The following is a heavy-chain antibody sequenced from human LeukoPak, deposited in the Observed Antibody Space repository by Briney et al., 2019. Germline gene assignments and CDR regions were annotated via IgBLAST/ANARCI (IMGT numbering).Heavy chain of an antibody. Sequence: PSETLSLTCTVSGGTISSYYWSWIRQPPGKGLEWIGYIYYSGSTNYNPSLKSRVTISVDTSKNQFSLKLSSLTAADTAVYYCALGPSRWYFDLWGRGTLVTVSS. CDR1: GGTISSYY. J-gene: IGHJ2*01. CDR2: IYYSGST. CDR3: ALGPSRWYFDL. V-gene: IGHV4-59*01.